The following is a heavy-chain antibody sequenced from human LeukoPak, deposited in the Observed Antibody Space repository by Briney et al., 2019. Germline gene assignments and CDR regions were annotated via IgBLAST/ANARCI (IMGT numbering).Heavy chain of an antibody. V-gene: IGHV4-59*01. CDR1: GGSISSYY. CDR3: ARASISSPNTAMVDFDY. CDR2: IYYSGST. D-gene: IGHD5-18*01. J-gene: IGHJ4*02. Sequence: SETLSLTCTVSGGSISSYYWSWIRQPPGKGLEWIGYIYYSGSTYYNPSLKSRVTISVDTSKNQFSLKLSSVTAADTAVYYCARASISSPNTAMVDFDYWGQGTLVTVSS.